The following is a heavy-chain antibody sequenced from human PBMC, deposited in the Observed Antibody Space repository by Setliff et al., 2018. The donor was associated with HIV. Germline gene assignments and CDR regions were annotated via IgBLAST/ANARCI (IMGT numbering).Heavy chain of an antibody. V-gene: IGHV1-3*01. CDR2: INAGNGNT. Sequence: ASVKVSCKASGYTFTNYAMHWVRQAPGQGLEWMGWINAGNGNTKSSQKFQDRVTITSDTSASTAYMELRSLRSEDTAVYYCARDRRPAGSVDYWGQGTLVTVSS. CDR1: GYTFTNYA. CDR3: ARDRRPAGSVDY. J-gene: IGHJ4*02. D-gene: IGHD6-13*01.